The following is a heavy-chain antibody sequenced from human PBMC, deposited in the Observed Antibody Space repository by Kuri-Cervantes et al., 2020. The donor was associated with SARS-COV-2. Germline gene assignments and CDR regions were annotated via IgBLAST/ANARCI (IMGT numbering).Heavy chain of an antibody. J-gene: IGHJ4*02. D-gene: IGHD4-17*01. CDR2: INHSGST. CDR3: ARGRPVTTFYRTSYFDY. V-gene: IGHV4-34*01. Sequence: SQTLSLTCAVYGGSFSGYYWGWIRQPPGKGLEWIGEINHSGSTNYNPSLKSRVTISVDTSKNQFSLKLSSVTAADTAVYYCARGRPVTTFYRTSYFDYWGQGTLVTVSS. CDR1: GGSFSGYY.